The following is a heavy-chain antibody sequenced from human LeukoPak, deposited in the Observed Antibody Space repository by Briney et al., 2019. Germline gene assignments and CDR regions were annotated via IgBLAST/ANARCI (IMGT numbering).Heavy chain of an antibody. CDR1: GGSISSYY. V-gene: IGHV4-4*07. CDR3: ARSDLYYDILTGYYSAFDI. CDR2: IYTSGST. Sequence: PSETLSLTCTVSGGSISSYYWSWIRQPAGKGLEWIGRIYTSGSTNYNPSLKSRVTISVDTSKNQFSLKLSSVTAADTAVYYCARSDLYYDILTGYYSAFDIWGQGTMVTVSS. J-gene: IGHJ3*02. D-gene: IGHD3-9*01.